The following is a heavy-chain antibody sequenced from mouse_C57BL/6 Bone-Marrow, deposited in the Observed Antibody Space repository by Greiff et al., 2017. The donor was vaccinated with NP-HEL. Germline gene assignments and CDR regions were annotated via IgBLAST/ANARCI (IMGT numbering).Heavy chain of an antibody. CDR3: TEVTD. Sequence: EVKLVESGGGLVQPGGSMKLSCVASGFTFSNYWMNWVRQSPEQGLEWVAQIRLKSDNYATHYAESVKGRFTISRDDSKSNVYLQRNNLMAEYTGIYYCTEVTDWGQGTSVTVSS. CDR1: GFTFSNYW. V-gene: IGHV6-3*01. D-gene: IGHD2-2*01. J-gene: IGHJ4*01. CDR2: IRLKSDNYAT.